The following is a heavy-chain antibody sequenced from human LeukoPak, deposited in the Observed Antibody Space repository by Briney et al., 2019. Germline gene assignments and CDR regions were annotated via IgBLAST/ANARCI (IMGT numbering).Heavy chain of an antibody. J-gene: IGHJ6*02. CDR3: ARIGYCSSTSCFSPWGYGMDV. CDR1: GFTFSSYS. Sequence: GGSLRLSCAASGFTFSSYSMNWVRQAPGKGLEGVSSISSSSSYIYYADSVKGRFTISRDNANNSLYLQMDSLRAEDTAVYYCARIGYCSSTSCFSPWGYGMDVWGQGTTVTVPS. CDR2: ISSSSSYI. V-gene: IGHV3-21*01. D-gene: IGHD2-2*01.